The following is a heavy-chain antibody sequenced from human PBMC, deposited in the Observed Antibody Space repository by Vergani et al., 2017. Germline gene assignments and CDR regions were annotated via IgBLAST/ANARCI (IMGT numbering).Heavy chain of an antibody. D-gene: IGHD6-19*01. CDR2: IYHSGST. J-gene: IGHJ4*02. Sequence: QVQLQESGPGLVKPSETLSLTCAVSGYSISSGYYWGWIRQPPGKGLEWIGSIYHSGSTYYNPSLKSRVTISVDTSKNQFSLKLSSVTAADTAVYYCARVEIAVAGTVVDYWGQGTLVTVSS. CDR3: ARVEIAVAGTVVDY. V-gene: IGHV4-38-2*01. CDR1: GYSISSGYY.